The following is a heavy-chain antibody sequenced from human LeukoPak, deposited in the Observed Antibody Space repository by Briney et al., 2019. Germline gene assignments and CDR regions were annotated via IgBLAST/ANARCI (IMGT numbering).Heavy chain of an antibody. Sequence: GGSLRLSCAASGFTFSSYAMHWVRQAPGKGLEYVSAISTNGGSTYYANSVKGRFTISRDNSKNTLYLQMGSLRAEDTAVYYCARTFGGVIVSSFDIWGQGTMVTVSS. D-gene: IGHD3-16*02. V-gene: IGHV3-64*01. J-gene: IGHJ3*02. CDR2: ISTNGGST. CDR3: ARTFGGVIVSSFDI. CDR1: GFTFSSYA.